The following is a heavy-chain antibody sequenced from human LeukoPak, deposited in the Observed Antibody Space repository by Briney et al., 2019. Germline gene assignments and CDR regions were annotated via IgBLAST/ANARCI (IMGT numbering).Heavy chain of an antibody. CDR3: ARDYSSGWASYYFDY. V-gene: IGHV3-30*04. CDR1: GFTFSSYA. Sequence: GGSLRLSCAASGFTFSSYAMHWVRQAPGKGLEWVAVISYDGSNKYYADSVKGRFTISRDNSKNTLYLQMNSLRAEDTAVYYCARDYSSGWASYYFDYWGQGTLVTVSS. J-gene: IGHJ4*02. D-gene: IGHD6-19*01. CDR2: ISYDGSNK.